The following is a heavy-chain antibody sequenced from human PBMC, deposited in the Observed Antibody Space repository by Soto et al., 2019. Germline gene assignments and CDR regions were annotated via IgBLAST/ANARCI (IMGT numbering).Heavy chain of an antibody. J-gene: IGHJ4*02. Sequence: QVQLQESGPGLVKPSGTLSLTCAVSGASISSSNWWSWVRQPPGKGLEWIGEIYHSGSTNYNPSLKSRVTIAVDKSKNQFSLKLSSVTAADTAVYYCARGTYYYDSSGYSQPPGYFDYWGQGTLVTVSS. CDR3: ARGTYYYDSSGYSQPPGYFDY. CDR2: IYHSGST. V-gene: IGHV4-4*02. CDR1: GASISSSNW. D-gene: IGHD3-22*01.